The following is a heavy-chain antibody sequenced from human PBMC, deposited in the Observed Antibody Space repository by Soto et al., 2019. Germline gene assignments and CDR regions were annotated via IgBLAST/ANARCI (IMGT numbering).Heavy chain of an antibody. J-gene: IGHJ5*02. Sequence: SETLSLTCTVSGDSVSKYYWNWIRQPAGKGLEWIGRIYTTRSPNYNPSLKSRVTMSVDTSKNQFSLKLNLTSVTAADTAVYYCAGSPAYGDYANLDTWGQGTLVTVSS. CDR1: GDSVSKYY. D-gene: IGHD4-17*01. V-gene: IGHV4-4*07. CDR2: IYTTRSP. CDR3: AGSPAYGDYANLDT.